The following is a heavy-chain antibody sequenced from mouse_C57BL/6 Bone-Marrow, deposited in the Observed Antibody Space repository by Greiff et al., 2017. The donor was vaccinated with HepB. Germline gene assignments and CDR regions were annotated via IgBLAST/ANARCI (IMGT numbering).Heavy chain of an antibody. CDR2: IDPSDSYT. CDR1: GYTFTSYW. CDR3: ASIGYYGSSLYAMDY. Sequence: QVQLQQPGAELVMPGASVKLSCKASGYTFTSYWMHWVKQRPGQGLEWIGEIDPSDSYTNYNQKFKGKSTLTVDKSSSTAYMQLSSLTSEDSAVYYCASIGYYGSSLYAMDYWGQGTSVTVSS. V-gene: IGHV1-69*01. J-gene: IGHJ4*01. D-gene: IGHD1-1*01.